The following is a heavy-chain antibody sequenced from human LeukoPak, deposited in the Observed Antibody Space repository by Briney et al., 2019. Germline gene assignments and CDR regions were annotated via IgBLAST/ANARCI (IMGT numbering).Heavy chain of an antibody. CDR3: ARAPHYHGSGRRFDY. CDR1: GGSFSGYY. J-gene: IGHJ4*02. D-gene: IGHD3-10*01. CDR2: INHSGNT. V-gene: IGHV4-34*01. Sequence: SETLSLTCAVYGGSFSGYYWSWIRQPPGKGLEWIGEINHSGNTNYNPSLKSRVTISVDTSKNQFSLKLSSVTAADTAVYYCARAPHYHGSGRRFDYWGQGTLVTVSS.